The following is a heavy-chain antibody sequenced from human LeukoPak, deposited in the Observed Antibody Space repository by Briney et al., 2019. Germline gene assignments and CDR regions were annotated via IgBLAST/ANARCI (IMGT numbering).Heavy chain of an antibody. Sequence: SVKVSCKASGGTFSSYAISWVRQAPGQGLEWMGGIIPIFGTANYAQKFQGRVTITTDESTSTAYMELSSLRSEDTAVYYCARGSWFGNSGSRYYFDYWGQGTLVTVSS. V-gene: IGHV1-69*05. CDR3: ARGSWFGNSGSRYYFDY. CDR1: GGTFSSYA. J-gene: IGHJ4*02. D-gene: IGHD5-12*01. CDR2: IIPIFGTA.